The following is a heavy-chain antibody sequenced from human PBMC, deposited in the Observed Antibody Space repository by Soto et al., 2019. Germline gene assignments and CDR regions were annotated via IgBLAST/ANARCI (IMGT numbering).Heavy chain of an antibody. D-gene: IGHD3-16*01. CDR2: INPKSGGA. CDR3: AKDYYDGSASYGIEI. Sequence: QVHLVQSGAEVKKPGASVKVFCKASGYTFTGYYIHWVRQAPGQGLEWMGWINPKSGGAHIAQKFEGWVTMTRDTSISTIYMELSSLRSNDTAVYYCAKDYYDGSASYGIEIWGQGTMVTVAS. V-gene: IGHV1-2*04. CDR1: GYTFTGYY. J-gene: IGHJ3*02.